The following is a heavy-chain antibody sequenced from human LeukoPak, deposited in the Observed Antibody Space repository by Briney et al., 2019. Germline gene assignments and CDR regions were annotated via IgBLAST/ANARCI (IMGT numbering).Heavy chain of an antibody. V-gene: IGHV1-18*01. Sequence: GASVKVSCKASGYTFTSYGISWVRQAPGQGLEWMGWISAYNGNTNYAQKRQGRVTMTTDTSTSTAYKELRSLRSDDTAVYYCARDHAGYYDSSGYYLHFDYWGQGTLVTVSS. CDR3: ARDHAGYYDSSGYYLHFDY. CDR2: ISAYNGNT. D-gene: IGHD3-22*01. CDR1: GYTFTSYG. J-gene: IGHJ4*02.